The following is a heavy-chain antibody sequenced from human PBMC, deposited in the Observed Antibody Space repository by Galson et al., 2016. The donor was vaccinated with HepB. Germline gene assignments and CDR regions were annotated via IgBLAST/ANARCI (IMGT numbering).Heavy chain of an antibody. J-gene: IGHJ6*03. D-gene: IGHD1-26*01. CDR3: ARTKPTGWEKGYYRYYHYMDV. CDR1: GYTFSSYG. Sequence: SVKVSCKASGYTFSSYGISWVRQAPGKGLEWMGWISGYNGATDYAQKVQGRVTMTTDTSTSTAYMELRSLRSDDTAVYYCARTKPTGWEKGYYRYYHYMDVWDKGTTVTVSS. CDR2: ISGYNGAT. V-gene: IGHV1-18*04.